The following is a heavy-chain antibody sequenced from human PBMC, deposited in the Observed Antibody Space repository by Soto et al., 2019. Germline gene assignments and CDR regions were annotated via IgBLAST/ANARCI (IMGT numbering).Heavy chain of an antibody. CDR2: INSYNGNT. D-gene: IGHD3-3*01. Sequence: QVPLVQSGAEVKKPGASVKVSCKASGYTYNTRGISWVRQAPGQGLEWMGWINSYNGNTKYEQKFQGRLTLTTDTSTSTSYMELRSLRSDDTAVYYCTRDDSPNDYWGQGTLVTVSS. CDR1: GYTYNTRG. CDR3: TRDDSPNDY. J-gene: IGHJ4*02. V-gene: IGHV1-18*01.